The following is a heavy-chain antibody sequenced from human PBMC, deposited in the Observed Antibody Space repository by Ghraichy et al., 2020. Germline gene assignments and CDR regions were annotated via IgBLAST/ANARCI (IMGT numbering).Heavy chain of an antibody. CDR3: AKDIYSSGWYGCDY. D-gene: IGHD6-19*01. V-gene: IGHV3-30*18. CDR1: GFTFSSYG. CDR2: ISYDGSNK. J-gene: IGHJ4*02. Sequence: GGSLRLSCAASGFTFSSYGMHWVRQAPGKGLEWVAVISYDGSNKYYADSVKGRFTISRDNSKNTLYLQMNSLRAEDTAVYYCAKDIYSSGWYGCDYWGQGTLVTVSS.